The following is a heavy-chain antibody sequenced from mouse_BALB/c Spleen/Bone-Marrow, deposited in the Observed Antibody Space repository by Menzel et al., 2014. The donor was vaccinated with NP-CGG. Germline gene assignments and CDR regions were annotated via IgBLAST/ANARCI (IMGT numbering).Heavy chain of an antibody. CDR2: IDPANGNT. CDR3: TTYYGSRFTY. CDR1: GFNIKDTY. V-gene: IGHV14-3*02. J-gene: IGHJ3*01. D-gene: IGHD2-9*01. Sequence: EVQLQQSGAELVKPGASVKLSCTASGFNIKDTYKHWVKQRPEQGLEWIGRIDPANGNTKYDPKFQGKATITADTSSNTAYLQLSSLPSEDTAVYYCTTYYGSRFTYWGQGTLVTVSA.